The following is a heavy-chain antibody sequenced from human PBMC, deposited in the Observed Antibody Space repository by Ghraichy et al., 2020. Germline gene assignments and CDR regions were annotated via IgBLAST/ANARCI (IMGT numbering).Heavy chain of an antibody. CDR1: GFSLSTSGVG. CDR3: AHSVYNWNNYIWYFDL. D-gene: IGHD1/OR15-1a*01. CDR2: IYWNDDK. Sequence: SGPTLVKPTQTLTLTCTFSGFSLSTSGVGVGWIRQPPGKALEWLALIYWNDDKRYSPSLKSRLTITKDTSKNQVVLTMTNMDPVDTATYYCAHSVYNWNNYIWYFDLWGRGTLVTVSS. V-gene: IGHV2-5*01. J-gene: IGHJ2*01.